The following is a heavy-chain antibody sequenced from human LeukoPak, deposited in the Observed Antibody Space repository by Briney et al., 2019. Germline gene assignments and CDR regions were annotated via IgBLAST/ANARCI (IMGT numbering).Heavy chain of an antibody. V-gene: IGHV1-69*13. CDR1: GGTFSSYA. CDR2: IIPIFGTA. CDR3: ARDLFGRRYYYDSSGY. J-gene: IGHJ4*02. Sequence: GASVKVSCKASGGTFSSYAISWVRQAPGQGLEWMGGIIPIFGTANYAQRFQDRVTITADASTSTAYMELSSLRSEDTAVYYCARDLFGRRYYYDSSGYWGQGTLVTVSS. D-gene: IGHD3-22*01.